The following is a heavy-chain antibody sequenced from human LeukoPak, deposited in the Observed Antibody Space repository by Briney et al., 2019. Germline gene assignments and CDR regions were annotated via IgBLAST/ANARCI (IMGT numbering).Heavy chain of an antibody. CDR2: IRYDGSNK. J-gene: IGHJ4*02. CDR3: AKTYSSSWYPLYYFDY. V-gene: IGHV3-30*02. CDR1: GFTFSSYG. Sequence: GGSLRLSCAASGFTFSSYGMHWVRQAPGKGLEWVAFIRYDGSNKYYADSVKGRFTISRDNSKNTLYLQMNSLRAEDTAVYYCAKTYSSSWYPLYYFDYWGRGTLVTVSS. D-gene: IGHD6-13*01.